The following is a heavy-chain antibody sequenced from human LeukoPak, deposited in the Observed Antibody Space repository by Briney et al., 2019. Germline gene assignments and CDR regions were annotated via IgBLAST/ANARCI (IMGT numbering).Heavy chain of an antibody. D-gene: IGHD3-10*01. V-gene: IGHV4-59*08. J-gene: IGHJ3*02. CDR2: IYYSGST. Sequence: SETLSLTCTVSGGSISSYYWSWIRQPPGKGLEWIGYIYYSGSTNYNPSLKSRVTISVDTSKNQFSLKLSSATAADTAVYYCARQNRAFDAFDIWGQGTMVTVSS. CDR1: GGSISSYY. CDR3: ARQNRAFDAFDI.